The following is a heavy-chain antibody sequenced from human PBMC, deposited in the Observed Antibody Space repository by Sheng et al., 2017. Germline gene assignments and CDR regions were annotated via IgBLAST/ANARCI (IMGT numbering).Heavy chain of an antibody. V-gene: IGHV4-59*11. CDR2: IYYSGNI. D-gene: IGHD2-2*01. J-gene: IGHJ3*02. Sequence: QVQLQESGPGQVKPSETLSLTCIVSGGSLTNHYWSWIRQPPGKGLDWIGYIYYSGNINYNPSLKSRVTISLDTSKNQFSLKLSSVTAADTAVYYCARVSMPSTFDIWGQGTMVTVSS. CDR1: GGSLTNHY. CDR3: ARVSMPSTFDI.